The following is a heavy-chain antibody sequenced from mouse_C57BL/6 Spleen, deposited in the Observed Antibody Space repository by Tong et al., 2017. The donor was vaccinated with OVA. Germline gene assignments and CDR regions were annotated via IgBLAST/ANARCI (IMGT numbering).Heavy chain of an antibody. CDR1: GFSLTSYG. CDR2: IWAGGST. D-gene: IGHD1-1*02. J-gene: IGHJ1*01. Sequence: VQLQESGPGLVAPSQSLSITCTVSGFSLTSYGVHWVRQSPGKGLEWLGVIWAGGSTNYNSALMSRLSISKDNSKSKVYLKMNSLQTDDTAMYYCARDGGYPTHWYFDVWGAGTTVTVSS. V-gene: IGHV2-9*02. CDR3: ARDGGYPTHWYFDV.